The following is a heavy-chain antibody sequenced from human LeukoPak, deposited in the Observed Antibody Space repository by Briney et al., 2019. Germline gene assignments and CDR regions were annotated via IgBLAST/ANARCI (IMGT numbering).Heavy chain of an antibody. D-gene: IGHD3-22*01. CDR3: TTDRGWGYIYYYDGSGHYYFDY. J-gene: IGHJ4*02. CDR2: IWYDGSNK. V-gene: IGHV3-33*01. Sequence: PGGSLRLSCAASGFTFSSYGMHWVRQAPGKGLEWVAVIWYDGSNKYYADSVKGRFTISRDNSKNTLYLQMDSLKTEDTAVYYCTTDRGWGYIYYYDGSGHYYFDYWGQGTLVTVSS. CDR1: GFTFSSYG.